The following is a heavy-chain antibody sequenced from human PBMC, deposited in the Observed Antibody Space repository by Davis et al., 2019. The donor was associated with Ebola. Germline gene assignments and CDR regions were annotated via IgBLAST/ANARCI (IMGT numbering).Heavy chain of an antibody. CDR1: GGSISSGGYY. CDR3: AREVGYYGMDV. V-gene: IGHV4-31*03. CDR2: IYYSGRT. Sequence: SDTLSFTCTVSGGSISSGGYYXXXXXXXXXXXXXWFWYIYYSGRTYYNPSLKSRVTISVDTSKNQFPLKLSSVTAAATAVYYCAREVGYYGMDVWGQGTTVTVSS. D-gene: IGHD1-26*01. J-gene: IGHJ6*02.